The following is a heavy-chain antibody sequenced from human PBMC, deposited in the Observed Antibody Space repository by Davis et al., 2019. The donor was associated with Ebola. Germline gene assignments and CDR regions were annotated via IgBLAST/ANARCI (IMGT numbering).Heavy chain of an antibody. V-gene: IGHV7-4-1*02. CDR2: ITTNTASP. J-gene: IGHJ4*02. Sequence: ASVKVSCKASGYPFTAFAINWLRQAPGQKFEWLGWITTNTASPTYARGFSERFVFSLDTSVNTAFLQINNLRAEDTAIYYCARGMGELALNWGQGTLVTVSS. CDR1: GYPFTAFA. CDR3: ARGMGELALN. D-gene: IGHD3-16*01.